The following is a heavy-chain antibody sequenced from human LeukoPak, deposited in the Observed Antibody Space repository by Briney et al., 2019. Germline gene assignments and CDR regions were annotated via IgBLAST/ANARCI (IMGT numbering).Heavy chain of an antibody. CDR3: AKDKRVTMVRGVIIPYGMDV. D-gene: IGHD3-10*01. V-gene: IGHV3-64*04. Sequence: GGSLRLSCSASGFTFSSYAMHWVRQAPGKGLEYVSAISSNGGSTYYADSVKGRFTISRDNSKNTLYLQMNSLRAEDTAVYYCAKDKRVTMVRGVIIPYGMDVWGKGTTVTVSS. J-gene: IGHJ6*04. CDR1: GFTFSSYA. CDR2: ISSNGGST.